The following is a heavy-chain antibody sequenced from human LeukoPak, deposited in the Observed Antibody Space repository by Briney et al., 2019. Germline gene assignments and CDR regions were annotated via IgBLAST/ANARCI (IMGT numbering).Heavy chain of an antibody. CDR1: GFTFSNYA. J-gene: IGHJ4*02. CDR3: AKGRGTITFGGNPTDY. Sequence: GGSLRLSCAPPGFTFSNYAMSWVRQAPGKGLEWVSSISGSGGSTYYADSVKGRFTISRDNSKNTLYLQMNSLRAEDTAVYYCAKGRGTITFGGNPTDYWGQGTLVTVSS. V-gene: IGHV3-23*01. D-gene: IGHD3-16*01. CDR2: ISGSGGST.